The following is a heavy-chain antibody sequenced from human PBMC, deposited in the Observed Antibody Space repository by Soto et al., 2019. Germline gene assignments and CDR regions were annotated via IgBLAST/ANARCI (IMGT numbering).Heavy chain of an antibody. CDR3: ARRYCSGGSCYEYYFDY. D-gene: IGHD2-15*01. CDR2: ISSSSSYI. Sequence: EVQLVESGGGLVKPGGSLRLSCAASGFTFSSYSMNWVRQAPGKGLEWVSSISSSSSYIYYADSVKGRFTISRDNAKNSLYLQMNSLRAEDTAVYYCARRYCSGGSCYEYYFDYWGQGTLVTVSS. CDR1: GFTFSSYS. J-gene: IGHJ4*02. V-gene: IGHV3-21*01.